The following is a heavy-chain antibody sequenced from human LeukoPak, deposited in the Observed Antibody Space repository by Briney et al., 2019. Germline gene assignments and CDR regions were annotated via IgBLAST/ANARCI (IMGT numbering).Heavy chain of an antibody. Sequence: PGGSLRLSCTASGFTFSNYWMSWVRQTPEQELEWLANIKQDGSEEVYVDSVKGRFTVSRDNAQSSLYLEMTRLRAEDTAVYYCARDPYSSSWSYGMDVWGQGTTVTVSS. V-gene: IGHV3-7*05. CDR2: IKQDGSEE. D-gene: IGHD6-13*01. CDR3: ARDPYSSSWSYGMDV. J-gene: IGHJ6*02. CDR1: GFTFSNYW.